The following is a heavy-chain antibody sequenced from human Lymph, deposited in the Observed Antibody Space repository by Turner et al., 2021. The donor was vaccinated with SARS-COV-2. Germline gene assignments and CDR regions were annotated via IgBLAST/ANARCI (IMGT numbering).Heavy chain of an antibody. CDR2: ISYDGGHK. CDR3: AWALYYYYGMDV. CDR1: GFTFISYG. J-gene: IGHJ6*02. V-gene: IGHV3-30*03. Sequence: QVQLVESGGGVVQSGTSLILSCSASGFTFISYGMHWVRQAPGKGLEWVAVISYDGGHKSYADSVKGRFTISRDNSKNTLYLQMISLRAEDTAVYYCAWALYYYYGMDVWGQGTTVTVSS.